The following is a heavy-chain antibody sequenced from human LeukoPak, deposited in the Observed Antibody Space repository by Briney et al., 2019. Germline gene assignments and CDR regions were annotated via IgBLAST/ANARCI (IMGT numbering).Heavy chain of an antibody. CDR2: IYDSGST. Sequence: SETLSLTCTVSGGSICSYYWSWLRQPPGKGLEWIGYIYDSGSTNYNPSLKSRVTISVDTSKNQFSLKLSSVTAADMAVYYCARLTTIVVVPAAHDAFDIWGQGTMVTVSS. V-gene: IGHV4-59*01. J-gene: IGHJ3*02. CDR3: ARLTTIVVVPAAHDAFDI. D-gene: IGHD2-2*01. CDR1: GGSICSYY.